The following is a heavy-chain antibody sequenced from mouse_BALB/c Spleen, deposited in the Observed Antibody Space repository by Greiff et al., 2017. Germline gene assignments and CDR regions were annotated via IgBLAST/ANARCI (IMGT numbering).Heavy chain of an antibody. Sequence: VHLLEPGAELVKPGASVKLSCKASGYTFTSYYMYWVKQRPGQGLEWIGGINPSHGGINFTEKFKSKATLTVDKSSSTDYMQLSSLTSEDSAVYYCTRTGTVAPFDYWGQGTTLTVSS. CDR1: GYTFTSYY. CDR2: INPSHGGI. V-gene: IGHV1S81*02. CDR3: TRTGTVAPFDY. J-gene: IGHJ2*01. D-gene: IGHD1-3*01.